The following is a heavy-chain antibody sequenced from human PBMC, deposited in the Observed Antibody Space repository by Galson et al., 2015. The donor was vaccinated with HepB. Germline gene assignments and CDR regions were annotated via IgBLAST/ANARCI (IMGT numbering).Heavy chain of an antibody. CDR2: IKTKADGGTT. J-gene: IGHJ5*02. Sequence: SLRLSCAASGFTFSNAWMSWVRQAPGKGLEWVGRIKTKADGGTTDYAAPVKGRFTISRDDPKNTLYLQMNSLKIEDTAVYYCAATESSGYPSWFDPWGQGTLVTVSS. V-gene: IGHV3-15*01. CDR3: AATESSGYPSWFDP. D-gene: IGHD3-22*01. CDR1: GFTFSNAW.